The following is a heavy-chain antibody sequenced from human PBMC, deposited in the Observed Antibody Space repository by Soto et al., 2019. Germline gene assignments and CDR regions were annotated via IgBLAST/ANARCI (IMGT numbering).Heavy chain of an antibody. CDR1: GFTFSSYA. CDR3: AKGDPVEVATIFDY. J-gene: IGHJ4*02. CDR2: ISGSGGST. Sequence: EVQLLEFGGGLVQPGGSLRLSCEASGFTFSSYAMSWVGQAPGKGLEWVSVISGSGGSTYYADSVKGRFTISRDNSKSTLFLQMNSLRAEDTAVYYCAKGDPVEVATIFDYWGQGTLVTVSS. D-gene: IGHD2-15*01. V-gene: IGHV3-23*01.